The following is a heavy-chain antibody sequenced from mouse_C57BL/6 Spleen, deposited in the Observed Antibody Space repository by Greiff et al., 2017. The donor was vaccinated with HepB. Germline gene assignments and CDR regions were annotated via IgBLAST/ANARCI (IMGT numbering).Heavy chain of an antibody. J-gene: IGHJ3*01. CDR3: ARWGTTARTGAY. CDR1: GYTFTSYW. Sequence: VQLQQPGAELVRPGSSVKLSCKASGYTFTSYWMDWVKQRPGQGLEWIGNIYPSDSETHYNQKFKDKATLTVDKSSSTAYMQLSSLTSEDSAVYYCARWGTTARTGAYWGQGTLVTVSA. D-gene: IGHD1-2*01. CDR2: IYPSDSET. V-gene: IGHV1-61*01.